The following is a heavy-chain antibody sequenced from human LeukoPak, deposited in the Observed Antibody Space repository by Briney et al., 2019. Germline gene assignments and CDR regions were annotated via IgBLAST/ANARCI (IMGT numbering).Heavy chain of an antibody. J-gene: IGHJ4*02. CDR2: LYSDGNT. D-gene: IGHD1-14*01. V-gene: IGHV3-23*03. Sequence: GGSLRLSCAASGFIFSSYAMTWVRQAPGKGLEWVSVLYSDGNTKYADSVQGRFTISRDNSKNTLYLEMNSLSPDDTAVYYCARGVEPLAANTLAYWGQGTLVTVSS. CDR3: ARGVEPLAANTLAY. CDR1: GFIFSSYA.